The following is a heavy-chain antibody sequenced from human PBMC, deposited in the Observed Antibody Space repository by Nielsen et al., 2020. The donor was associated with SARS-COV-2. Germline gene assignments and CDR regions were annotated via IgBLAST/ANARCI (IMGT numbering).Heavy chain of an antibody. CDR2: IYTSGST. J-gene: IGHJ4*02. Sequence: SETLSLTCTVSGGSISSYYWSWIRQPAGKGLEWIGRIYTSGSTNYNPSLKSRVTMSVDTSKIQFSLKLSSVTAADTAVYYCARVGWQWRDFDYWGQGTLVTVSS. CDR1: GGSISSYY. V-gene: IGHV4-4*07. CDR3: ARVGWQWRDFDY. D-gene: IGHD6-19*01.